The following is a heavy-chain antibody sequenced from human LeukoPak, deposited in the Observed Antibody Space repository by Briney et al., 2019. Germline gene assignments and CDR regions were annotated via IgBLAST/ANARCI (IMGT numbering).Heavy chain of an antibody. V-gene: IGHV3-23*01. CDR3: ARDGDATVIGTLDR. J-gene: IGHJ5*02. CDR1: GFRFSSRA. D-gene: IGHD1/OR15-1a*01. CDR2: ISGSGYAT. Sequence: PGGSLRLSCAASGFRFSSRAMSWVRQVPGKGLEWVSGISGSGYATYYADSVKGRFTISRDNSKNTLNLQMINLGAEDTAVYFCARDGDATVIGTLDRWGQGTLVTVSS.